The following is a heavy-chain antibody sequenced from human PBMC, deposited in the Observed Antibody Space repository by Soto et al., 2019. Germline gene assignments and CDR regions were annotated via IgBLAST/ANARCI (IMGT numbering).Heavy chain of an antibody. V-gene: IGHV4-30-2*01. Sequence: QLQLQESGSGLVKPSQTLSLTCAVSGGSISSGGYSWSWIRQPPGKGLEWIGYIYHSGSTYYNPSLKGRVTMSVGRPKNQFSLMLSSVTAADTAVYYCARRILYGGNSWAGLFDYRGQGTLVTVSS. CDR2: IYHSGST. CDR3: ARRILYGGNSWAGLFDY. CDR1: GGSISSGGYS. J-gene: IGHJ4*02. D-gene: IGHD2-21*02.